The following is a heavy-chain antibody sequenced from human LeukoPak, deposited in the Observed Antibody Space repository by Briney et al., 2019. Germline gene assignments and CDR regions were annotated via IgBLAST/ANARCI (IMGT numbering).Heavy chain of an antibody. CDR2: INTSGSST. CDR3: ARSNHADDF. CDR1: GFTFSSYW. V-gene: IGHV3-74*03. Sequence: PGGSLRLSCAASGFTFSSYWMHWVRQAPGKGLVWVSRINTSGSSTTYAESVKGRFTISRDNAKNTLYLQMDSLRAEDTGVYYCARSNHADDFWGQGTLVTVSS. J-gene: IGHJ4*02. D-gene: IGHD1-14*01.